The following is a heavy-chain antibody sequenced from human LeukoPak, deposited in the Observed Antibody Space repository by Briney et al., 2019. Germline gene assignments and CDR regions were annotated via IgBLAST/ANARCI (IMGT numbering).Heavy chain of an antibody. D-gene: IGHD3-10*01. V-gene: IGHV2-5*02. CDR3: AHRRRSSGSGNWFDP. J-gene: IGHJ5*02. Sequence: SGPTLVNPTQTLTLTCTFSGFSLSTSGVGVGWIRQPPGKALEWLALIYWDGDKRYSPSLESSLTITKDTSKNQVVLTMTNMDPVGTATYYCAHRRRSSGSGNWFDPWGQGTLVTVSS. CDR1: GFSLSTSGVG. CDR2: IYWDGDK.